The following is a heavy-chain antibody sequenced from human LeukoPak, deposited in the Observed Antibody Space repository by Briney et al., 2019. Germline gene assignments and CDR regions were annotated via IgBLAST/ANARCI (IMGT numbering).Heavy chain of an antibody. CDR2: ISYDGSNK. V-gene: IGHV3-30-3*01. CDR1: GFTFSSYA. J-gene: IGHJ4*02. CDR3: ARESGGDGDYFLGYFDY. Sequence: GGSLRLSCAASGFTFSSYAMHWVRQAPGKGLEWVAVISYDGSNKYYADSVKGRFTISRDNSKNTLYLQMNSLRAEDTAVYYCARESGGDGDYFLGYFDYWGQGTLVTVSS. D-gene: IGHD4-17*01.